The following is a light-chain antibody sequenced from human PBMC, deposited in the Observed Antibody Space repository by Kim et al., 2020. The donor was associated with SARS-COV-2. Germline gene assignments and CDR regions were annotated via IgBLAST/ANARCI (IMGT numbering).Light chain of an antibody. CDR3: QQYGSSPRT. CDR1: QSVGSDY. J-gene: IGKJ2*01. Sequence: EIVLTQSPGTLSLSPGERATLSCRASQSVGSDYLAWYQQRPGQAPRLLIYSASTRATGIPRRFSGSGSGTDFTLTITRLEPEDFAVYYCQQYGSSPRTFGQGTKLEI. V-gene: IGKV3-20*01. CDR2: SAS.